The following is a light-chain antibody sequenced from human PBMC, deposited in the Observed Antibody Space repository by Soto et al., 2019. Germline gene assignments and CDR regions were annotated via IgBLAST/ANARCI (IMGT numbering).Light chain of an antibody. CDR2: DAS. CDR1: QYISSW. V-gene: IGKV1-5*01. J-gene: IGKJ1*01. Sequence: DIQMTQSPSTLSASVGDRVSITCRARQYISSWLAWYQQKPGKAPKLLIHDASSLESGVPSRFSGSGSGTEFTLTISSLQPGDFAIYYCQQYKTYSRTFGQGTKVDIK. CDR3: QQYKTYSRT.